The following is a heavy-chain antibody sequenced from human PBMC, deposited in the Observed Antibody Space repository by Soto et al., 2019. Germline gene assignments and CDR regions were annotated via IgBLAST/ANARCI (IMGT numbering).Heavy chain of an antibody. CDR2: IYHSGST. D-gene: IGHD3-22*01. CDR1: GGSISSSNW. CDR3: ARDERYYYDSSGYYDY. Sequence: PSETLSLTCAVSGGSISSSNWWSWVRQPPGKGLEWIGEIYHSGSTNYNPSLKSRVTISVDKSKNQFSLKLSSVTAADTAVYYCARDERYYYDSSGYYDYWGQGTLVTVSS. J-gene: IGHJ4*02. V-gene: IGHV4-4*02.